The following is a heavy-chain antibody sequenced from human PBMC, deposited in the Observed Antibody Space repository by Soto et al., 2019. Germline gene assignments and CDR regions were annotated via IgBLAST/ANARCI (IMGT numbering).Heavy chain of an antibody. CDR1: GGSIINYY. Sequence: SETLSLTCTVSGGSIINYYWTWIRQPAGKGLEWVGRIYSSGSTSYNPSLKSRLTMSVDTSKNQFSLKLTSVTAADTALYYCARQTTYSSSWFDYWGHGTLVTLSS. CDR3: ARQTTYSSSWFDY. D-gene: IGHD6-13*01. V-gene: IGHV4-4*07. CDR2: IYSSGST. J-gene: IGHJ5*01.